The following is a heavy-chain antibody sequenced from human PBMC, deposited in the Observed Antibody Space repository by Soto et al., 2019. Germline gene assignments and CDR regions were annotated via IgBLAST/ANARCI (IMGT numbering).Heavy chain of an antibody. V-gene: IGHV3-9*01. CDR3: VKDGVDRSGVDRNYDRNDYYYVGILDS. Sequence: EVQLVESGGGLVQPGRSLRLSCAASGFTFGDYAMHWVRQAPGKGLEWVSGISWNTGALGYADSVKGRFTISRDNAKNSLYLIMNSLRPEDTALYYCVKDGVDRSGVDRNYDRNDYYYVGILDSWGQGTLVTVSS. J-gene: IGHJ4*02. CDR2: ISWNTGAL. D-gene: IGHD3-22*01. CDR1: GFTFGDYA.